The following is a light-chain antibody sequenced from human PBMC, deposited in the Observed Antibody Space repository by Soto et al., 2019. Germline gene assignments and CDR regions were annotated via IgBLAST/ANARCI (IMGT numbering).Light chain of an antibody. CDR2: DAS. J-gene: IGKJ4*01. CDR1: QTVSSNY. CDR3: QQYGDLPRGT. V-gene: IGKV3D-20*01. Sequence: EVVLTQSPATLSLSPGERATLSCGASQTVSSNYLAWYQHKPGLAPRLLIYDASTTATGIPDRFRGSGSGTDFTLTISRLEPEDSAVYSCQQYGDLPRGTFGGGTKVEIK.